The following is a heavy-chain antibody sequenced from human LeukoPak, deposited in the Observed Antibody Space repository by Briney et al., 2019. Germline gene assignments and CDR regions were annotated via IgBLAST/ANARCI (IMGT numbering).Heavy chain of an antibody. J-gene: IGHJ4*02. CDR1: GTSISPHY. V-gene: IGHV4-59*11. Sequence: AETLSLTCAASGTSISPHYWSWIRQTPGKGLEWIGYIYSSGTTNYNPSLKSRVSMSVDTSKVQLSLTLSSVTAADTAVYYCARGGASFDYWGQGTLVTVSS. CDR2: IYSSGTT. D-gene: IGHD1-26*01. CDR3: ARGGASFDY.